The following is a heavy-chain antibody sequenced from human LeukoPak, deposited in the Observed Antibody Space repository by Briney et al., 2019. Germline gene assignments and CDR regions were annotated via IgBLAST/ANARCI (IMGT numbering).Heavy chain of an antibody. CDR3: ARGLGDTRVVPPAIRWFDP. D-gene: IGHD2-2*02. CDR2: INPNSGGT. CDR1: GYTFTGYY. Sequence: ASVKVSCKASGYTFTGYYMHWVRQAPGQGLEWMGWINPNSGGTNYAQKFQGRVTMTRDTSISTAYMELSRLRSDDTAVYYCARGLGDTRVVPPAIRWFDPWGQGTLVTVSS. V-gene: IGHV1-2*02. J-gene: IGHJ5*02.